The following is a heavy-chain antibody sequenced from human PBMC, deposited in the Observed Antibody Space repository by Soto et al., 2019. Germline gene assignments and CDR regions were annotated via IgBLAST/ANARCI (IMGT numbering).Heavy chain of an antibody. D-gene: IGHD3-3*01. CDR2: ISGDGGVT. CDR1: GFTFSSSA. J-gene: IGHJ4*02. V-gene: IGHV3-23*01. CDR3: ARDLKNYDFWSGPLLDY. Sequence: GGSLRLSCAASGFTFSSSAMSWVRQAPGKGLEWVSGISGDGGVTYYADSVKGRFTISRDNSKNTLYLQMNSLRAEDTAVYYCARDLKNYDFWSGPLLDYWGQGTVVTVSS.